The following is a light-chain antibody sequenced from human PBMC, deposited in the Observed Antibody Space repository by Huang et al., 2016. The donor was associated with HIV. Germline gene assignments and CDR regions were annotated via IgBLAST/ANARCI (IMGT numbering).Light chain of an antibody. V-gene: IGKV3-15*01. CDR1: QSVSSN. CDR2: GAS. CDR3: QQYNNWLVIT. J-gene: IGKJ5*01. Sequence: EIVMTQSPATLSVSPGERATLSCRASQSVSSNLAWYQQKPGQAPRLLIYGASTRATGIPARFSGSGSGTEFTLTISSLQSEYFAVYYCQQYNNWLVITFGQGTRLEIK.